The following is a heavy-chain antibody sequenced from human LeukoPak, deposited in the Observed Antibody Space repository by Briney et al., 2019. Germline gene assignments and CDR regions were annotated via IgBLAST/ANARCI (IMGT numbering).Heavy chain of an antibody. CDR1: GFTVSSNY. D-gene: IGHD2-21*01. Sequence: GGSLRLSCAASGFTVSSNYMSWVRQAPGKGLEWVSVIYSGGSTYYADSVKGRFTISRDNSKNTLYLQMNSLRAEDTAVYYCAIVIGGLWFYYYMDVWGKGTTVTVSS. CDR2: IYSGGST. J-gene: IGHJ6*03. V-gene: IGHV3-53*01. CDR3: AIVIGGLWFYYYMDV.